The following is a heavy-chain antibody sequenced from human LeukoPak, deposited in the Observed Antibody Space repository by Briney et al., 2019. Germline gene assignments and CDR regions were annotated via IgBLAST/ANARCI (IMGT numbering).Heavy chain of an antibody. D-gene: IGHD3/OR15-3a*01. J-gene: IGHJ4*02. CDR3: ARLGLVRNFDY. CDR2: ISSSSTI. CDR1: GFTFSSYS. V-gene: IGHV3-48*01. Sequence: GGSLTLSCPASGFTFSSYSMNWVRQAPGKGLDWVSYISSSSTIYYADSVKGRFTISRDNAKNSLYLQMNSLRAEDTAVYYCARLGLVRNFDYWGQGTLVTVSS.